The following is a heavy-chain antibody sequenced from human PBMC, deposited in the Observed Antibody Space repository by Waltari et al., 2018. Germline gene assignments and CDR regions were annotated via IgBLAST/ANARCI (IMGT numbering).Heavy chain of an antibody. J-gene: IGHJ4*02. CDR2: INSDGSST. D-gene: IGHD1-26*01. CDR1: GFTFSGFW. CDR3: ASARYSGTYYNDY. Sequence: EVQLVESGGGLVQPGGSLRLSCAASGFTFSGFWMHWVRQAPGKGLVWVSRINSDGSSTSYADSVKGRFTISRDNAKNTLYLQMNSLRAEDTDVYYCASARYSGTYYNDYWGQGMLVTVSP. V-gene: IGHV3-74*01.